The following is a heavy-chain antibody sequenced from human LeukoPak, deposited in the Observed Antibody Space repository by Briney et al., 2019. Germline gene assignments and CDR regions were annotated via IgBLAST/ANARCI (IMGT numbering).Heavy chain of an antibody. D-gene: IGHD3-16*01. V-gene: IGHV3-21*01. J-gene: IGHJ4*02. Sequence: GGSLRLSCAASGFTFSSYWMDWVRQAPGKGLEWVSSISSSSSYIYYADSVKGRFTISRDNSKNTLYLQMNSLRAEDTAVYYCARLLGELPDYWGQGTLVTVSS. CDR2: ISSSSSYI. CDR3: ARLLGELPDY. CDR1: GFTFSSYW.